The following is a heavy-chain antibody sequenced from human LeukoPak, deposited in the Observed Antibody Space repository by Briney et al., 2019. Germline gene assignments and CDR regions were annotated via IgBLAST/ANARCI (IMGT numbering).Heavy chain of an antibody. J-gene: IGHJ2*01. CDR1: GGSFSGYY. Sequence: PSETLSLTCAVYGGSFSGYYWSWIRQPPGKGLEWIGEINHSGSTNYNPSLKSRVTISVDTSKNQFSLKLSSVTAADTALYYCARVADRGVIGFFDLWGRDTLVTVSS. D-gene: IGHD3-16*02. CDR2: INHSGST. CDR3: ARVADRGVIGFFDL. V-gene: IGHV4-34*01.